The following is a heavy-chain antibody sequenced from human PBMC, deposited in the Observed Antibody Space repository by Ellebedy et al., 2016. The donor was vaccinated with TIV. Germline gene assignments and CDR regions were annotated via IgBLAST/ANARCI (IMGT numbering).Heavy chain of an antibody. CDR2: IRSKAKGGTT. V-gene: IGHV3-72*01. D-gene: IGHD4-17*01. Sequence: GESLKISCRASGFTVTDNYMDWVRQAPGKGLEWVGFIRSKAKGGTTEYAASVKGRFTISRDESEDSVYLQMNSLRAEDTAVYYCARKVPAPTTVPPNWYFDLWGRGTLVTVSS. CDR1: GFTVTDNY. J-gene: IGHJ2*01. CDR3: ARKVPAPTTVPPNWYFDL.